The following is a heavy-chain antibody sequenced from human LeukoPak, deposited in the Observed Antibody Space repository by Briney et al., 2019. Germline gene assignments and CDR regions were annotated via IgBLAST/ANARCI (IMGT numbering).Heavy chain of an antibody. CDR1: GFTFSSYS. V-gene: IGHV3-48*04. D-gene: IGHD3-16*01. CDR3: ARGTPFGAY. J-gene: IGHJ4*02. CDR2: ISSSSSNK. Sequence: GGSLRLSCAASGFTFSSYSMNWVRQAPGKGLEWVSYISSSSSNKYYADSVKGRFTISRDNAKNSLYLQMNSLRGEDTAVYYCARGTPFGAYWGQGTLVTVSS.